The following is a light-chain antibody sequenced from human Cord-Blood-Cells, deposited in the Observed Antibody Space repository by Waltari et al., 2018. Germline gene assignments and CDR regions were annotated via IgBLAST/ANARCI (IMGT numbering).Light chain of an antibody. CDR3: QQYNSYSWT. CDR1: QSISSW. J-gene: IGKJ1*01. CDR2: KAS. Sequence: DIQMTHSPSTLSASVGDRVTITCRASQSISSWLAWYQQKPGKAPKHLIYKASSLESGVPSRFSGSGSGTEFTLTISSLQPDDVATYYCQQYNSYSWTFGQGTKVEIK. V-gene: IGKV1-5*03.